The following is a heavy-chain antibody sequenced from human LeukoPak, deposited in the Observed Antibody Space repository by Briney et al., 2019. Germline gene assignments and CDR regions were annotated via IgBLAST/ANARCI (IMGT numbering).Heavy chain of an antibody. J-gene: IGHJ4*02. CDR3: ARQQVTRIWYFDY. D-gene: IGHD2-21*02. V-gene: IGHV3-30*01. Sequence: PGGSLTLSCAASEFTFNTYYMHWVRQAPGKGPEWVALISSDGSKTYYGDSVQGRFTISRDNSKTTLYLQMNSLTPDDTAVYYCARQQVTRIWYFDYWGPGILVTVAS. CDR2: ISSDGSKT. CDR1: EFTFNTYY.